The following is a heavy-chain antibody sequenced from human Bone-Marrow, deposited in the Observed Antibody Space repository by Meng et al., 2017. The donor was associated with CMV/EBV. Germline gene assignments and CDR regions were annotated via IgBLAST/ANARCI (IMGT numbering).Heavy chain of an antibody. J-gene: IGHJ4*02. V-gene: IGHV3-30-3*01. CDR3: AKDSSNWAFDY. Sequence: GESLKISCAASGFTFSSYAMHWVRQAPGKGLEWVAVISYDGSNKYYADSVKGRFTISRDDSKDTLYLQMNSLTTDDTAVYYCAKDSSNWAFDYWGQGALVTVSS. D-gene: IGHD7-27*01. CDR1: GFTFSSYA. CDR2: ISYDGSNK.